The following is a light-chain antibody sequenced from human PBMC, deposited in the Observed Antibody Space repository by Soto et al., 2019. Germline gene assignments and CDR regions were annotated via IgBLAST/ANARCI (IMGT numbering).Light chain of an antibody. CDR1: QSVSSY. Sequence: EIVLKQSPATLSLSPGERATLSCRASQSVSSYLAWYQQKPGQAPRLLIYGASTRATGIPARFSGSGSGTEFTLTISSLQSEDFAVYYCQQYNNWPLTFGQGTKVDIK. CDR2: GAS. V-gene: IGKV3-15*01. CDR3: QQYNNWPLT. J-gene: IGKJ1*01.